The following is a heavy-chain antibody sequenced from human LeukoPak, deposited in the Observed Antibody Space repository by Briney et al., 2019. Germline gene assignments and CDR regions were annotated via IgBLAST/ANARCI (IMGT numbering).Heavy chain of an antibody. CDR2: ISYDGSNK. D-gene: IGHD2-21*02. J-gene: IGHJ4*02. CDR1: GFTFSSFG. CDR3: ARCTLRGDCYEDY. Sequence: PGGSLRLSCAASGFTFSSFGMHWVRQAPGKGLERVAVISYDGSNKFYADSVKGRFTISRDNSKNTLYLQMNSLRAEDTAVFYCARCTLRGDCYEDYWGQGTLVTVSS. V-gene: IGHV3-30*03.